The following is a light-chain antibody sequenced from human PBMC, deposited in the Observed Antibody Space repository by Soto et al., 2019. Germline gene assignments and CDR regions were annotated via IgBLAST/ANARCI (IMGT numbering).Light chain of an antibody. J-gene: IGKJ1*01. CDR1: QGISSY. V-gene: IGKV1-8*01. Sequence: AIRMTQSPSSLSASTGDRVTITCRASQGISSYLAWYQQKQGKAPKILIYAASTLQSGAPSRFSGSGSGTDFTLTISCLQSEDFATYYCQQYYSYPRTFGQGTKVEIK. CDR2: AAS. CDR3: QQYYSYPRT.